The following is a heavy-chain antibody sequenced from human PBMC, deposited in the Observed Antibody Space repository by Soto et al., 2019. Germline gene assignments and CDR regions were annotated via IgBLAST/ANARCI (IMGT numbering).Heavy chain of an antibody. V-gene: IGHV4-59*01. D-gene: IGHD3-16*01. CDR2: IYYSGST. J-gene: IGHJ4*02. Sequence: QVQLQESGPGLVKPSETLSLTCTVSGGSISSYYWSWIRQPPGKGLEWIGYIYYSGSTNYNPSLKSRVTISVDTSKNQFSLKLSSVTAADTAVYYCARQGDGAGPAWVFDYWGQGTLVTVSS. CDR1: GGSISSYY. CDR3: ARQGDGAGPAWVFDY.